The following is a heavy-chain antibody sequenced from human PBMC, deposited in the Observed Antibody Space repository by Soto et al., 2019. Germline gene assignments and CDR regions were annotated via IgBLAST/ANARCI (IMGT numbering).Heavy chain of an antibody. CDR3: TRVQGGSYDSWFDP. CDR2: ISSGGDYI. V-gene: IGHV3-21*01. Sequence: EVQVVESGGGLVQPGESLSLSCSFTFRMYSMNWVRQAPGKWLEWVASISSGGDYIKYADSVKGRFTISRDNAKNSVSLQMNSLRVDDTAIYFCTRVQGGSYDSWFDPWGQGTLVTVSS. D-gene: IGHD1-26*01. J-gene: IGHJ5*02. CDR1: FTFRMYS.